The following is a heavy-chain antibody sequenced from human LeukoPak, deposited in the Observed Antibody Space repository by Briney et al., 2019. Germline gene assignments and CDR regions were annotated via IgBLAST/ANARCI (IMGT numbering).Heavy chain of an antibody. CDR1: GYTFTGYY. Sequence: GASVKVSCKASGYTFTGYYMHWVRQAPGQGLEWMGWINPNSGGTNYAQKLQGRVTMTTDTSTSTAYMELRSLRSDDTAVYYCARVVAGIDYYYMDVWGKGTTVTVSS. CDR3: ARVVAGIDYYYMDV. D-gene: IGHD6-19*01. V-gene: IGHV1-2*02. J-gene: IGHJ6*03. CDR2: INPNSGGT.